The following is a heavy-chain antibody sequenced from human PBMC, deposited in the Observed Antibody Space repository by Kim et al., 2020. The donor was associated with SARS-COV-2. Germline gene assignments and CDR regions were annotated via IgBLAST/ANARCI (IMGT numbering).Heavy chain of an antibody. CDR2: INHSGST. Sequence: SETLSLTCAVYGGSFSGYYWSWIRQPPGKGLEWIGEINHSGSTNYNPSLKSRVTISVDTSKNQFSLKLSSVTAADTAVYYCASSPRFLEWLFSGWFDPWGQGTLVTVSS. J-gene: IGHJ5*02. CDR1: GGSFSGYY. CDR3: ASSPRFLEWLFSGWFDP. D-gene: IGHD3-3*01. V-gene: IGHV4-34*01.